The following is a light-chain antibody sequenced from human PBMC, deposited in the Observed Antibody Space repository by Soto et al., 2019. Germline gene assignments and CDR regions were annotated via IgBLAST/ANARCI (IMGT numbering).Light chain of an antibody. J-gene: IGKJ1*01. CDR3: QQYNSYST. Sequence: DIQTSQSPSTLSSSVGYRFTITCRASQNIRSWLAWYQQKPGKAPKLLIYKASSLESGVPSRFSGSGSGTEFTLTISSLQPDDFATYYCQQYNSYSTFGQGTKVDIK. CDR1: QNIRSW. CDR2: KAS. V-gene: IGKV1-5*03.